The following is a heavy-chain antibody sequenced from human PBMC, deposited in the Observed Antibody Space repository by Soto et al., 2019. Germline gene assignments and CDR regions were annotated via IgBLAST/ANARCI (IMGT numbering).Heavy chain of an antibody. D-gene: IGHD3-22*01. CDR3: ATRGSGYYKSFDY. CDR2: ISGSGGST. CDR1: GFTFSSYA. Sequence: LRLSCAASGFTFSSYAMSWVRQAPGKGLEWVSAISGSGGSTYYADSVKGRFTISRDNSKNTLYLQMNSLRAEDTAVYYCATRGSGYYKSFDYWGQGTLVTVSS. V-gene: IGHV3-23*01. J-gene: IGHJ4*02.